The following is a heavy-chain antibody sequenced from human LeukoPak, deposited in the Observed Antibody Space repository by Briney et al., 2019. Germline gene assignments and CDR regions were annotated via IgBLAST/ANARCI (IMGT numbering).Heavy chain of an antibody. J-gene: IGHJ4*02. CDR1: GGSISSSGYY. V-gene: IGHV4-39*01. D-gene: IGHD3-22*01. CDR2: MSYSGST. Sequence: SETLSLTCTVSGGSISSSGYYWGWIRQPPGKGLECIGIMSYSGSTYYNPSLKSRVTMSVDTSKNHFSLKLSSVTAADTAVYYCARQIYYDRSGYFYFNWGQGTLVTVSS. CDR3: ARQIYYDRSGYFYFN.